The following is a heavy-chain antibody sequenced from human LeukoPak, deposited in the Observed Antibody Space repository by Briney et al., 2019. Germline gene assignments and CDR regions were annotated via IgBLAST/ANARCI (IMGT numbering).Heavy chain of an antibody. Sequence: SETLSLTCTVSGGSISSYYWSWIRQPPGKGLEWIGYIYYSGSTNYNPSLKSRVTISVDTSKKQFSLKLSSVTAADTAVYYCARDKFNLDTAMGNWFDPWGQGTLVTVSS. D-gene: IGHD5-18*01. CDR3: ARDKFNLDTAMGNWFDP. J-gene: IGHJ5*02. CDR2: IYYSGST. V-gene: IGHV4-59*01. CDR1: GGSISSYY.